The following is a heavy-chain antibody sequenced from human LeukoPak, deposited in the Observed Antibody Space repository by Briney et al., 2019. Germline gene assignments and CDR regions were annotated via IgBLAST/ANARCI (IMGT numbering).Heavy chain of an antibody. V-gene: IGHV4-38-2*02. Sequence: SETLSLTCIVSDYSISSGYYWGWIRQPPGKGLEWIGNIYRSGSTDYNPSLKSRVTISVDTSKNQFSLKLNSVTAADTAVYYCAREASSGYYYWGQGTLVTVSS. CDR1: DYSISSGYY. CDR2: IYRSGST. CDR3: AREASSGYYY. D-gene: IGHD3-22*01. J-gene: IGHJ4*02.